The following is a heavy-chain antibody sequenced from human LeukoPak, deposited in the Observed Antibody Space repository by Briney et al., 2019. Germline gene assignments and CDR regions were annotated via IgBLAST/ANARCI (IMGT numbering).Heavy chain of an antibody. CDR3: ARVRYYYGSGSYYPLYYFDY. CDR1: GGSISSYY. J-gene: IGHJ4*02. D-gene: IGHD3-10*01. Sequence: SETLSLTCTVSGGSISSYYWSWIRQPPGKGLEWIGYIYYSGSTNYNPSLKSRVTISVDTCKNQFSLKLSSVNAADTAVYYCARVRYYYGSGSYYPLYYFDYWGQRTMVAVSS. CDR2: IYYSGST. V-gene: IGHV4-59*12.